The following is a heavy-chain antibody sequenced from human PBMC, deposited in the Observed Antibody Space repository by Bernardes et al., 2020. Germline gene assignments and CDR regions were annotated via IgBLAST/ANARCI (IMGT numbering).Heavy chain of an antibody. CDR2: IKQDGSEK. CDR3: ARNRVVPVYYYYMDV. V-gene: IGHV3-7*04. D-gene: IGHD2-2*01. J-gene: IGHJ6*03. CDR1: GFTFSSYW. Sequence: GGSLRLSCAASGFTFSSYWMSWVRQAPGKGLEWVANIKQDGSEKYYVDSVKGRFTISRDNAKNSLYLQMNSLRAEDTAVYYCARNRVVPVYYYYMDVWGKGTTVTVSS.